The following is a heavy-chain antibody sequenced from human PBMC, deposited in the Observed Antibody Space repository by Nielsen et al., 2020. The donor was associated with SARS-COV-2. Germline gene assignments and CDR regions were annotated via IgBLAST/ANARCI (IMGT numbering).Heavy chain of an antibody. J-gene: IGHJ6*03. CDR2: VYYNGDT. D-gene: IGHD2-2*01. Sequence: SETLSLTCTVSGGSFSDSLYFWGWIRQPPGKGLEWIGSVYYNGDTYYNPSLKSRVTLSMDKSKRQFSLRLTSVSAADTAVYFCARGDLVVVPSPILGLGPFFYYFYLDVWGKGTTVTVSS. CDR3: ARGDLVVVPSPILGLGPFFYYFYLDV. CDR1: GGSFSDSLYF. V-gene: IGHV4-39*07.